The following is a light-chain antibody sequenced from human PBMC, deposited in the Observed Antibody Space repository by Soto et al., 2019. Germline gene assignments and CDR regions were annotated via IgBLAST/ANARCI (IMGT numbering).Light chain of an antibody. CDR2: DVT. J-gene: IGLJ1*01. V-gene: IGLV2-11*01. Sequence: QSALTQPRSVSGSPGQSVTISCTGSSNDVGRYTYVSWYQQHPGKAPKLMIYDVTNRPSGVPDRFSGSKSGSTASPTISGLQAEDEADYYCCSYAVTATYVFGTGTKLTVL. CDR1: SNDVGRYTY. CDR3: CSYAVTATYV.